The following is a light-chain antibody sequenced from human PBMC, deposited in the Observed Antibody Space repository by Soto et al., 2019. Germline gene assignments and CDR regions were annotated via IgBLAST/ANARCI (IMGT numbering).Light chain of an antibody. CDR1: QNISSY. CDR3: QQLRMYPST. V-gene: IGKV3-11*01. CDR2: DVS. Sequence: IVLTQSPATLSLSPGKRATLSCRASQNISSYLIWYQQKPGQAPRLLIYDVSNRATGIPARFSGSGSGTDFALTITSLQAEDFATYYCQQLRMYPSTFGGGTKVEIK. J-gene: IGKJ4*01.